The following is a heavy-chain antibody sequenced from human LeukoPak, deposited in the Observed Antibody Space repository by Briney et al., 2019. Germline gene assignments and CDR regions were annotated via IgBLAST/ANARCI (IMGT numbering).Heavy chain of an antibody. V-gene: IGHV4-34*01. Sequence: SETLSLTCAVYGGSFSDYYWSWIRQPPGKGLEWIGEINHSGSTNYNPSLKSRVTISVDTSKNQFSLKLNSVTAADTAVYYCARDHYYYDSRLNWFDPWGQGTLVTVSS. CDR3: ARDHYYYDSRLNWFDP. CDR2: INHSGST. CDR1: GGSFSDYY. D-gene: IGHD3-22*01. J-gene: IGHJ5*02.